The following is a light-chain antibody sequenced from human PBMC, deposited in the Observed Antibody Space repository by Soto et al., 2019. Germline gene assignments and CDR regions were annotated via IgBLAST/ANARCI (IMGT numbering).Light chain of an antibody. CDR2: AAS. J-gene: IGKJ4*01. CDR3: QQYYSFPLT. CDR1: QSISSY. Sequence: DIQMTQSPSSLSASVGDRVTITCRASQSISSYLNWYQQKPGKAPKLLIYAASTLQSGVPSRFSGSGSGTDFTRTISCLQSEDFATYYCQQYYSFPLTFGGGTKVDIK. V-gene: IGKV1-39*01.